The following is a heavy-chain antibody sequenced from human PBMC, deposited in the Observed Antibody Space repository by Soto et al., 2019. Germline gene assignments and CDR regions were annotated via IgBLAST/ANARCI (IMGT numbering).Heavy chain of an antibody. J-gene: IGHJ4*02. CDR2: ISASGGST. D-gene: IGHD6-6*01. V-gene: IGHV3-23*01. CDR3: AKALVAARRWGPFDY. Sequence: EVQLLDSGGGLVQPGGSLRLSCAASGFTFSSYAMSWVRQAPGKGLEWVSGISASGGSTYYADSVKGRFTLSRDNSKNTLYLQMNNLRVEDTALYYCAKALVAARRWGPFDYWGQGTLVTVSS. CDR1: GFTFSSYA.